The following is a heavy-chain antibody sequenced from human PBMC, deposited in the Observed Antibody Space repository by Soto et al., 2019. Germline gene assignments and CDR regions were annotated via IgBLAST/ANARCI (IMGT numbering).Heavy chain of an antibody. D-gene: IGHD4-17*01. Sequence: QVQLVQSGAEVKKPGSSVKVSCKASGGSFSRYAFSWVRQAPGQGLEWMGGIIPMFGTANYAQKFQGRVTIAADESTTTAYMELSSLRSEDTAMYYCGRVLYGDGDYFNYWGPGALVTVSS. CDR1: GGSFSRYA. J-gene: IGHJ4*02. CDR2: IIPMFGTA. V-gene: IGHV1-69*19. CDR3: GRVLYGDGDYFNY.